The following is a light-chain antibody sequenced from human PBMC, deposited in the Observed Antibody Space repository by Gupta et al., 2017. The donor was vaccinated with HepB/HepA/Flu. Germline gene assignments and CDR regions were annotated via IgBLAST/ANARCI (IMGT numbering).Light chain of an antibody. V-gene: IGLV2-14*03. CDR1: SNDFGDFNY. CDR2: DVS. J-gene: IGLJ2*01. Sequence: QSALTQPASVSGSPGHSITISCTATSNDFGDFNYVPWYQQHPGKATKLFISDVSNRPSGVSKRFSGSKSGNTASLTISGLQAEDEADYYCSSFTYTTNRVVFGGGTRLTVL. CDR3: SSFTYTTNRVV.